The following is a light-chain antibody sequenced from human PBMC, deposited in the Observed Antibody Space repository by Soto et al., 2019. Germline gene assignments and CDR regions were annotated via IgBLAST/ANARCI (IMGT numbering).Light chain of an antibody. Sequence: DIQLTQSPSTLSASVGDIVTITCRASQRLNTWLAWYQQKPGKAHKVLIYDVSTLEIGVPARFSGSGSATEFTITISSLQPEDSATYYCQKYNDFXPYSFGPGTKVXI. V-gene: IGKV1-5*01. CDR3: QKYNDFXPYS. CDR1: QRLNTW. CDR2: DVS. J-gene: IGKJ3*01.